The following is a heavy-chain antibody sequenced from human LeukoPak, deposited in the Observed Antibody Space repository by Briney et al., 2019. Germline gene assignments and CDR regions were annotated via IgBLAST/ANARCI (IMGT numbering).Heavy chain of an antibody. V-gene: IGHV3-74*01. CDR3: ARVLSGYQFYFDY. CDR1: GFTFSTYW. CDR2: MNSDGSTT. Sequence: GGSLRLSCAASGFTFSTYWMHWVRQAPGKGLVWVSRMNSDGSTTSYADSVKGRFSISRDNAKNTLYLQMNSLRAEDTAVYYCARVLSGYQFYFDYWGQGTLVTVSS. D-gene: IGHD3-22*01. J-gene: IGHJ4*02.